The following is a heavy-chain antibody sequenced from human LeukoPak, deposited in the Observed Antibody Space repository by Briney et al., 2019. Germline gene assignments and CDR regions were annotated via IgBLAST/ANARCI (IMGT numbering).Heavy chain of an antibody. CDR2: VVPDSGGT. V-gene: IGHV1-2*02. CDR1: GYSFTGYY. Sequence: ASVKVSCKASGYSFTGYYIHWVRQAPGQGLEWMGWVVPDSGGTIYAPKFQGRVTMTRDTSIATAYMELSGLTSGDTAMYYCARSAPQLDYWGQGTLVTVSS. D-gene: IGHD6-13*01. CDR3: ARSAPQLDY. J-gene: IGHJ4*02.